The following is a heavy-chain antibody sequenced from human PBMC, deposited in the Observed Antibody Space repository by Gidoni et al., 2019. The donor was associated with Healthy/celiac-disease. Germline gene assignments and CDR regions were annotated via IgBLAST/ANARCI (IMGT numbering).Heavy chain of an antibody. Sequence: QLQLVQSGAEVKKPGSSVKLSCTASGGPFGILAISWVRQAPGQGLEWMGGIIPIFGTANYAQKFQGRVTITADKSTSTAYMELSSLRSEDTAVYYCARRGSSSSHYYYGMDVWGQGTTVTVSS. CDR3: ARRGSSSSHYYYGMDV. J-gene: IGHJ6*02. CDR1: GGPFGILA. CDR2: IIPIFGTA. D-gene: IGHD6-6*01. V-gene: IGHV1-69*06.